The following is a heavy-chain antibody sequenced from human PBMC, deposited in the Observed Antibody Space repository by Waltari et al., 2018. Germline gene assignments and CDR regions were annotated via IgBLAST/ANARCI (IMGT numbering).Heavy chain of an antibody. CDR3: ATYRWLGY. CDR1: GFMFSTYW. CDR2: INYDGSEK. Sequence: EVRLVESGGGLVQPGGSLRLSGDVSGFMFSTYWMTWVRQGPGKGLEWVANINYDGSEKHYVDSVKGRFTISRYNAESSWFLQMNNLRGEDTAVYYCATYRWLGYWGQGSLVTVSS. D-gene: IGHD3-10*01. J-gene: IGHJ4*02. V-gene: IGHV3-7*03.